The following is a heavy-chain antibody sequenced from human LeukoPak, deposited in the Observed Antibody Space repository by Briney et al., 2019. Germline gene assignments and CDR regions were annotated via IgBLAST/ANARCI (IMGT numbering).Heavy chain of an antibody. CDR1: GYTFTSYY. Sequence: GASVKVSCKASGYTFTSYYMHWVRQAPGQGLEWMGIINPSGGSTSYAQKFQGRVTMTRDMSTSTVYMELSSLRSEDTAVYYCARREGYDILTGYYGGFDYWGQETLVTVSS. J-gene: IGHJ4*02. CDR3: ARREGYDILTGYYGGFDY. D-gene: IGHD3-9*01. CDR2: INPSGGST. V-gene: IGHV1-46*01.